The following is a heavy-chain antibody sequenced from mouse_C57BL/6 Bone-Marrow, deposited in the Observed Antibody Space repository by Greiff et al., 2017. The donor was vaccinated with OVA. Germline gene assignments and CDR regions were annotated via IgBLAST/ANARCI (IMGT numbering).Heavy chain of an antibody. V-gene: IGHV2-5*01. D-gene: IGHD1-1*01. CDR2: IWRGGST. CDR1: GFSLTSYG. CDR3: AKMVYYYGSSYPY. Sequence: VKLQESGPGLVQPSQSLSITCTVSGFSLTSYGVHWVRQSPGQGLEWLGVIWRGGSTDYNAAFMSRLSITKDNSKSQVFFKMNSLQADDTAIYYCAKMVYYYGSSYPYWGQGTLVTVSA. J-gene: IGHJ3*01.